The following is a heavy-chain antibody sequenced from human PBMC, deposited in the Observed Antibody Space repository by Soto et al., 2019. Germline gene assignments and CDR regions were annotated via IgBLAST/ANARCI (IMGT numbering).Heavy chain of an antibody. J-gene: IGHJ5*02. V-gene: IGHV5-51*01. CDR3: ASEEGNWFDP. Sequence: PGESLNISCQGPGYRFSSSWVGWARQKPGKGLEWLGNVYPSSSDVRYSPAFEGQVTISADNSINTAYLQLLNLKAADTAIYYCASEEGNWFDPWGQGTLVTVSS. CDR2: VYPSSSDV. CDR1: GYRFSSSW.